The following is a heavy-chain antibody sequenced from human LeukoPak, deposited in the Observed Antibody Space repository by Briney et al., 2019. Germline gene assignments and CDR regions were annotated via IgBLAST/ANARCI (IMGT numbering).Heavy chain of an antibody. CDR1: GGSISSYY. J-gene: IGHJ5*02. V-gene: IGHV4-59*12. D-gene: IGHD3-22*01. CDR3: ARMPAYYYDSSGYGWFDP. CDR2: IYYSGST. Sequence: SETLSLTCTVSGGSISSYYWSWIRQPPGKGLEWIGYIYYSGSTNYNPSLKSRVTMSVDTSKNQFSLKLSSVTAADTAVYYCARMPAYYYDSSGYGWFDPWGQGTLVTVSS.